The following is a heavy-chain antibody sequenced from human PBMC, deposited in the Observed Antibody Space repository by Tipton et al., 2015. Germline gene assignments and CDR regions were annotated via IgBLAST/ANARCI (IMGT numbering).Heavy chain of an antibody. CDR1: GGSFSDYY. CDR2: ISYSGST. J-gene: IGHJ4*02. D-gene: IGHD2-15*01. CDR3: AAFCYGGNCPDY. Sequence: TLSLTCTVSGGSFSDYYWSWIRQSPGKGLEWIGYISYSGSTHYNPSLKRRVTISLDTSKNQFSLTLNSVTAADTAVYYCAAFCYGGNCPDYWGQGTLVIVSA. V-gene: IGHV4-59*01.